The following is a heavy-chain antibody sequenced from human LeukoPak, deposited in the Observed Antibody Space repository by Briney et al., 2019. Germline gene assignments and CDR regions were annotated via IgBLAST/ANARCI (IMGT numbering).Heavy chain of an antibody. CDR3: AKVGGYYGSGSYRPPPFDY. V-gene: IGHV3-23*01. Sequence: GGSLRLSCAASGFTFSSYAMSWVRQAPGKGLEWVSAISGSGGSTYYADSVKGRFTISRDNSKNTLYLQMNSLRAEDTAVYYCAKVGGYYGSGSYRPPPFDYWGQGTLVTVSS. CDR1: GFTFSSYA. D-gene: IGHD3-10*01. J-gene: IGHJ4*02. CDR2: ISGSGGST.